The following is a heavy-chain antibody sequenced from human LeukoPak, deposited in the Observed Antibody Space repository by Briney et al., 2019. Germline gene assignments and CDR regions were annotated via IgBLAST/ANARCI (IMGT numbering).Heavy chain of an antibody. CDR1: SGSISGYH. V-gene: IGHV4-59*01. Sequence: PSETLSLTCTVSSGSISGYHWSWIRQPPGKGLEWLGYIYYSGSSNYNPSLKSRVTISADTSKNQFSLKLSSVTAADTAVYYCARVPRSYYYYYYMDVWGKGTTVTVSS. CDR3: ARVPRSYYYYYYMDV. J-gene: IGHJ6*03. CDR2: IYYSGSS.